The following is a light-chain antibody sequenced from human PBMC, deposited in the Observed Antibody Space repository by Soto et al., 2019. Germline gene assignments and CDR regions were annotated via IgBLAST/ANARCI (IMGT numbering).Light chain of an antibody. CDR3: SAWDDNIYGQV. J-gene: IGLJ2*01. V-gene: IGLV1-44*01. CDR1: SSDIGSNP. CDR2: RDN. Sequence: QSVLTQPPSASGTPGQRVAISCSGGSSDIGSNPVNWYLHLPGAAPKLLIYRDNQRPSGVPDRFSGSKSGTSASLTISGLQSAYEAVFFCSAWDDNIYGQVFGGGTKLTVL.